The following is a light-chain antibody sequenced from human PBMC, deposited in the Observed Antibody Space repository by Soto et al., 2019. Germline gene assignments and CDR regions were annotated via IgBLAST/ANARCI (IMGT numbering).Light chain of an antibody. V-gene: IGLV2-14*01. CDR3: SSYTSSSTRGV. CDR1: SSDVGGYNY. Sequence: QSVLTQPASVSGSPGQSITISCTGTSSDVGGYNYVSWYQQHPGKAPKLMIYDVSNRPSGVSNRFFGSKSGNTASLTISGLQAEDEADYYCSSYTSSSTRGVFGGGTKLTVL. J-gene: IGLJ2*01. CDR2: DVS.